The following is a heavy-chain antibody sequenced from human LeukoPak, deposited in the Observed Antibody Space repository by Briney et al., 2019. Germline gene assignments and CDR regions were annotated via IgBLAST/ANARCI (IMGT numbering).Heavy chain of an antibody. CDR1: GGSISSSNR. D-gene: IGHD3-3*01. CDR2: IYHSGST. J-gene: IGHJ6*02. CDR3: ARVWDPYYDFWSYSGYYYGMDV. V-gene: IGHV4-4*02. Sequence: SGTLSLTCAVSGGSISSSNRWSWVRQLPGKGLEWIGEIYHSGSTNYNPSLKSRVTISVDTSKNQFSLKLSSVTAADTAVYYCARVWDPYYDFWSYSGYYYGMDVWGQGTTVTVSS.